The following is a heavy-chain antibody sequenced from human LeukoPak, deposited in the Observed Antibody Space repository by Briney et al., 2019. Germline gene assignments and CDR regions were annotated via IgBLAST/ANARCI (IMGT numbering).Heavy chain of an antibody. J-gene: IGHJ3*02. D-gene: IGHD3-22*01. CDR1: GFTFEDYA. Sequence: GGSLRLSCAASGFTFEDYAMHWVRQAPGKGLEWVSGISWNSGSIGYADSVKGRFTISRDNAKNSLYPQMNSLRAEDTALYYCAKDSGSGYYYVLGFAVDIWGQGTMVTVSS. CDR2: ISWNSGSI. CDR3: AKDSGSGYYYVLGFAVDI. V-gene: IGHV3-9*01.